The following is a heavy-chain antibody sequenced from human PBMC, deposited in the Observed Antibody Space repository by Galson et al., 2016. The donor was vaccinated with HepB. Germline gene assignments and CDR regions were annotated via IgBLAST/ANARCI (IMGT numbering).Heavy chain of an antibody. V-gene: IGHV3-30*18. Sequence: SLRLSCAASGFTFNFYAMHWVRQAPGKGLEWVAIISDDGSYKDYADSVKGRFTISGDNSKNTLYLQMDSLRPDDTALYYCTKPTRGGGYSFLIGSWGQGTLVTVSS. CDR2: ISDDGSYK. CDR3: TKPTRGGGYSFLIGS. D-gene: IGHD1-26*01. J-gene: IGHJ5*02. CDR1: GFTFNFYA.